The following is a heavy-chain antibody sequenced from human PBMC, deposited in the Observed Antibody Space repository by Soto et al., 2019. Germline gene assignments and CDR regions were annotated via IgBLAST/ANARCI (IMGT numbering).Heavy chain of an antibody. CDR1: GDSVSSYRAA. CDR2: TYYGSKWYN. V-gene: IGHV6-1*01. D-gene: IGHD1-1*01. CDR3: AGGNWINEGQRVVFDY. Sequence: SQTLSLTCAISGDSVSSYRAAWNWIRQSPSRGLEWLGRTYYGSKWYNDYAVSVKSRKTINPDTSMNQFSLQLNSVSPEDTAVYFCAGGNWINEGQRVVFDYWGQGALVTVSS. J-gene: IGHJ4*02.